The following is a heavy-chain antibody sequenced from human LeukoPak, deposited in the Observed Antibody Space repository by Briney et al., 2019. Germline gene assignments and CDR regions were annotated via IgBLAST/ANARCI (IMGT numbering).Heavy chain of an antibody. V-gene: IGHV4-38-2*02. CDR3: ARSNTGYSSSWPNYYYYYMDV. CDR1: GYSISSGYY. J-gene: IGHJ6*03. Sequence: SETLSLTCTVSGYSISSGYYWGWIRQPPGKGLEWIGSIYHSGSTYYNPSLKSRVTISVDTSKNQFSLKLSSVTAADTAVYYCARSNTGYSSSWPNYYYYYMDVWGKGTTVTASS. D-gene: IGHD6-13*01. CDR2: IYHSGST.